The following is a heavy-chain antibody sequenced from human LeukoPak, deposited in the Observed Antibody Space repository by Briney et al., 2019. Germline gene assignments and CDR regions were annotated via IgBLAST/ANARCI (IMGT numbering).Heavy chain of an antibody. J-gene: IGHJ4*02. CDR2: ISDSGSVT. CDR1: GFTFSSYA. V-gene: IGHV3-23*01. Sequence: PGGSLRLSCAASGFTFSSYAMTWVRQAPGKGLEWVSSISDSGSVTYYMDSVRGRFTISRDNSKNTLYLQMNSLRAEDTAVYYCTGPGYGSPISNFDYWGQGTLVIVSS. D-gene: IGHD2-2*01. CDR3: TGPGYGSPISNFDY.